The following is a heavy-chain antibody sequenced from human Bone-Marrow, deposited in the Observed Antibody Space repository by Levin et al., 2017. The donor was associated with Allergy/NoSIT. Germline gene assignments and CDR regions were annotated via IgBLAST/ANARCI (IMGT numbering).Heavy chain of an antibody. CDR1: GFTFSNYW. V-gene: IGHV3-74*01. Sequence: PGESLKISCAGSGFTFSNYWMHWVRQAPGKGLVWVSVINTDGSITNYADSVKGRFTISRDNAKNTLYLQMDSLGAEDTAVYYCARATAMVFDAFDIWGQGTMVTVSS. J-gene: IGHJ3*02. D-gene: IGHD5-18*01. CDR2: INTDGSIT. CDR3: ARATAMVFDAFDI.